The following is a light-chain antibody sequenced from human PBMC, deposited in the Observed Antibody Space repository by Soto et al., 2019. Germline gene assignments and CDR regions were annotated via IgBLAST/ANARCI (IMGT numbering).Light chain of an antibody. Sequence: EIVLTQSPATLSLSPGERATLSCRASQSIGIYLAWYRQKPGQAPRLLIYGASNRATGIPARFSGSGSGTDFTLTITSLEPEDFAVYYCQHRSTWPGTGTFGQGTKVEIK. J-gene: IGKJ1*01. CDR2: GAS. CDR3: QHRSTWPGTGT. V-gene: IGKV3-11*01. CDR1: QSIGIY.